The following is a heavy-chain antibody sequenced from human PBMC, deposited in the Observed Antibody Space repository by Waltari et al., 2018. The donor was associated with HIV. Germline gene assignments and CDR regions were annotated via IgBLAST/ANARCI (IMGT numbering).Heavy chain of an antibody. CDR2: INHSGST. J-gene: IGHJ4*02. Sequence: QVQLQQWGAGLLKPSETLSLTCAVYGGSFSGYYWSWIRQPPGKGLEWIGEINHSGSTNYNPSLKRRVTISVDTSKNQFSLKLSSVTAADTAVYYCARGGVVVAATTPGRTDFDYWGQGTLVTVSS. CDR3: ARGGVVVAATTPGRTDFDY. V-gene: IGHV4-34*01. D-gene: IGHD2-15*01. CDR1: GGSFSGYY.